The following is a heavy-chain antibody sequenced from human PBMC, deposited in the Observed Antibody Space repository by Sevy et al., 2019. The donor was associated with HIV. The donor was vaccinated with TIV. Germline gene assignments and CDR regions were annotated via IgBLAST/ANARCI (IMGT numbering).Heavy chain of an antibody. D-gene: IGHD3-22*01. Sequence: GGSLRLSCAASGFIFTNAWMSWVRQAPGKGLEWVGRIKTKTDGGTTDYAAPVKGRFTISRDDSKNTLYLKMNSLKHENTAVYYCTTSDVYYDSSGYDYWGQGTLVTVSS. CDR1: GFIFTNAW. J-gene: IGHJ4*02. CDR3: TTSDVYYDSSGYDY. V-gene: IGHV3-15*01. CDR2: IKTKTDGGTT.